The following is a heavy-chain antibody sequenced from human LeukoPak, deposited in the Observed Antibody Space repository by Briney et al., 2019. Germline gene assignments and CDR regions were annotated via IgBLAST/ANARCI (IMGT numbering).Heavy chain of an antibody. CDR3: ARGTSSQWLAPNNWFDP. CDR1: GGSISSGGYY. CDR2: IYYSGST. Sequence: PSETLSLTCAVSGGSISSGGYYWSWIRQHPGEGLEWIGYIYYSGSTYYNPSLKSRVTISVDTSKNQFSLKLSSVTAADTAVYYCARGTSSQWLAPNNWFDPWGQGTLVTVSS. D-gene: IGHD6-19*01. V-gene: IGHV4-31*11. J-gene: IGHJ5*02.